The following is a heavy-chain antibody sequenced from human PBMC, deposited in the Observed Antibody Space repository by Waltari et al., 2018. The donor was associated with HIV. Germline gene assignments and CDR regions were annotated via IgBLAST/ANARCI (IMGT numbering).Heavy chain of an antibody. CDR3: AREAGYNSGWYGGYYFDF. CDR1: GGSFRGYY. CDR2: INHSGTT. D-gene: IGHD6-19*01. V-gene: IGHV4-34*02. Sequence: QVQLQQWGARQLKASDTLSLTCAVYGGSFRGYYWTWIRQSTGKGLACMGEINHSGTTNHTPSLKSRVTIARDTSKNQFALKLTSVTAADTAVYYCAREAGYNSGWYGGYYFDFWGQGALVTVSS. J-gene: IGHJ4*02.